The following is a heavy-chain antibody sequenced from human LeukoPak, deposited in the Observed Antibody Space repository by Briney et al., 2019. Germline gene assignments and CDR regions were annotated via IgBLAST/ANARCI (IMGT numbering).Heavy chain of an antibody. V-gene: IGHV1-69*02. CDR1: GGTFSSYT. D-gene: IGHD2-15*01. CDR2: ILPILGIA. J-gene: IGHJ4*02. Sequence: KVSCKASGGTFSSYTISWVRQAPGQGLEWMGRILPILGIANYAQKFQGRVTITADKSTSTAYMELSSLRSEDTAVYYCAVLGYCSGGSCNPTFDYWGQGTLVTVSS. CDR3: AVLGYCSGGSCNPTFDY.